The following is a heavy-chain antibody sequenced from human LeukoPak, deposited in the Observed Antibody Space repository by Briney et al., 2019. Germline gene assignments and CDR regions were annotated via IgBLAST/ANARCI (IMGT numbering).Heavy chain of an antibody. V-gene: IGHV1-2*06. CDR3: ARDSSGSYNWFDP. CDR1: GYTLTELS. J-gene: IGHJ5*02. Sequence: GASVKVSCKVSGYTLTELSMHWVRQAPGQGLEWMGRINPNSGGTNYAQKFQGRVTMTRDTSISTAYMELSRLRSDDTAVYYCARDSSGSYNWFDPWGQGTLVTVSS. D-gene: IGHD1-26*01. CDR2: INPNSGGT.